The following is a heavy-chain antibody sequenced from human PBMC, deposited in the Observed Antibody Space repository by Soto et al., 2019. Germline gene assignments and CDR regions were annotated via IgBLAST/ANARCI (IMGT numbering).Heavy chain of an antibody. V-gene: IGHV1-69*13. CDR1: GGTFSSYA. D-gene: IGHD2-15*01. CDR2: IIPIFGTA. Sequence: SVKVSCKASGGTFSSYAISWVRQAPGQGLEWMGGIIPIFGTANYAQKFQGRVTITADESTSTAYMELSSLRSEDTAVYYCARGGGYCSGGSCYSSDYWGQGTPVTVSS. J-gene: IGHJ4*02. CDR3: ARGGGYCSGGSCYSSDY.